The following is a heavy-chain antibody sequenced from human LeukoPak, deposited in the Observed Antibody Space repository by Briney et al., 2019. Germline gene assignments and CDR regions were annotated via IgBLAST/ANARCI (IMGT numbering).Heavy chain of an antibody. CDR2: ISYDGSNK. D-gene: IGHD3-10*01. Sequence: GGSLRLSCAASGFTFTIYSMHWVRQAPGKGLEWVAVISYDGSNKSYADSVEGRFTISRDNSKNTLYLQMNSLRAEDTAMYYCARSSGTDLDFDYWGQGTLVTVSS. V-gene: IGHV3-30*04. CDR3: ARSSGTDLDFDY. J-gene: IGHJ4*02. CDR1: GFTFTIYS.